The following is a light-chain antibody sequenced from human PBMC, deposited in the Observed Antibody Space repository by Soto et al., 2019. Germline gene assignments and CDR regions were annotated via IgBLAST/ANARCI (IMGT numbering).Light chain of an antibody. V-gene: IGKV1-39*01. CDR2: AAS. J-gene: IGKJ4*01. CDR1: QSISNH. Sequence: PSYLSAPVGDIVTITCRASQSISNHLNWYQQKPGKAPKLLMYAASILQSWVPSRFSGSGSGTDFTLTISSLQPEDFATYYCQQSYSTPLTFGGGTKVDIK. CDR3: QQSYSTPLT.